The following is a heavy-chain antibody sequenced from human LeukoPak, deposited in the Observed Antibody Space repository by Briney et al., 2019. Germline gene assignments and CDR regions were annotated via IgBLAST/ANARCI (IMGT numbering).Heavy chain of an antibody. CDR1: GGSISSGDYY. D-gene: IGHD3-10*01. CDR2: IYYSGST. CDR3: ARDRGSFGSGSYYVYYYYYMDV. J-gene: IGHJ6*03. V-gene: IGHV4-30-4*08. Sequence: SQTLSLTCTVSGGSISSGDYYWSWIRQPPGKGLEWIGYIYYSGSTYYNPSLKSRVTISVDTSMNQFSLKLSSVTAADTAVYYCARDRGSFGSGSYYVYYYYYMDVWGKGTTVTVSS.